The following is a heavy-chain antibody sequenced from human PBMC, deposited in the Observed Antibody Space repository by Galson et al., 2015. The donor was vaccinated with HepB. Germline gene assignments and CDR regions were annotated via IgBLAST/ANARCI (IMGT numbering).Heavy chain of an antibody. CDR2: MSPKSGNT. D-gene: IGHD3-22*01. CDR1: GFTFNGYD. Sequence: SVKVSCKASGFTFNGYDINWVRQATGQGLEWMGWMSPKSGNTGYAQRFKGRVTMTWDTSISTAYMELSRLRSEDTAVYYCARGPAGYDSSGYFDFWGQGTLVTVSS. V-gene: IGHV1-8*01. J-gene: IGHJ4*02. CDR3: ARGPAGYDSSGYFDF.